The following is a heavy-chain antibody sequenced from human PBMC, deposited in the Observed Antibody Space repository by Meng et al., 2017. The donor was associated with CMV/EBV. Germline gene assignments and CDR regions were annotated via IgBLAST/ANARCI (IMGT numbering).Heavy chain of an antibody. J-gene: IGHJ4*02. CDR3: AKDYSPYCSSTSCYGYFDY. D-gene: IGHD2-2*01. CDR2: IRYDGSNK. CDR1: GFTFSSYG. V-gene: IGHV3-30*02. Sequence: GGSLRLSCAASGFTFSSYGMHWVRQAPGKGLEWVAFIRYDGSNKYYADSVKGRFTISRDNSKNTLYLQMNSLRAEDTAVYYCAKDYSPYCSSTSCYGYFDYWGQGTLVTVLL.